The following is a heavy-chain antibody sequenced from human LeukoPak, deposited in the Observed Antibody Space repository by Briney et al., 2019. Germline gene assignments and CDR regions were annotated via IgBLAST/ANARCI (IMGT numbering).Heavy chain of an antibody. V-gene: IGHV4-61*02. Sequence: SQTLSLTCTVSGGSISSGSYYWSWIRQPAGKGLEWIGRIYTSGSTNYNPSLKSRVTISVDTSKNQFSLKLSSVTAADTAVYYCARSYGTKGTNDYWGQGTLVTVSS. CDR2: IYTSGST. J-gene: IGHJ4*02. CDR3: ARSYGTKGTNDY. CDR1: GGSISSGSYY. D-gene: IGHD3-10*01.